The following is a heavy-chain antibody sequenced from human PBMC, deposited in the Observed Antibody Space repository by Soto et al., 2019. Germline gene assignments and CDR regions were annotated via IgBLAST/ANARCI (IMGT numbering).Heavy chain of an antibody. Sequence: PSETLSLTCTVSGGSINSYYRSCIRQPPGKGLEWIGYMYNTGSTIYNPSLKSRVTISVDTSKNQFSLKLNSVTAADTAVYYCARDLLCYCGADCYLLDFSAQGTTVTVSS. V-gene: IGHV4-59*01. D-gene: IGHD2-21*02. CDR1: GGSINSYY. CDR2: MYNTGST. CDR3: ARDLLCYCGADCYLLDF. J-gene: IGHJ6*02.